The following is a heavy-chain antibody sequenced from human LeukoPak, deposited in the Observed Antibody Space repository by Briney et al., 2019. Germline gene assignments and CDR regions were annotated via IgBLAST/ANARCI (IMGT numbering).Heavy chain of an antibody. CDR1: GGSISSGGYY. CDR2: IYHSGST. D-gene: IGHD3-22*01. V-gene: IGHV4-30-2*01. J-gene: IGHJ4*02. CDR3: ARGRYYYDSSGYYVHDY. Sequence: SQTLSLTCTVSGGSISSGGYYWSWIRQPPGKGLEWIGYIYHSGSTYYNPSLKSRVTISVDRSKNQFSLKLSSVTAADTAVYYCARGRYYYDSSGYYVHDYWGQGTLVTVSS.